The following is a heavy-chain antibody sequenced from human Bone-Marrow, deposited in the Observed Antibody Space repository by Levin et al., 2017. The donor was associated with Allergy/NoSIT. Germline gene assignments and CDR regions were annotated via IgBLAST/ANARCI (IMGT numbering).Heavy chain of an antibody. CDR3: ARDGQIGQWLRY. J-gene: IGHJ4*02. D-gene: IGHD6-19*01. V-gene: IGHV3-23*01. Sequence: GESLKISCAASGFTFSNYAMNWVRQAPGKGLEWVSVITSSGGVTFYADSVKGRFTVSRDNSNNTLYLQMNGLRAEDTAVYFRARDGQIGQWLRYWGQGSLVTVSS. CDR2: ITSSGGVT. CDR1: GFTFSNYA.